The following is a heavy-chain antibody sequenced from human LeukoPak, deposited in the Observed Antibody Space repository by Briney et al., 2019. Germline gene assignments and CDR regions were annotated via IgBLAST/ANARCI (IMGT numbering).Heavy chain of an antibody. Sequence: GASVTVSCTASGYTFTGYYMHWVRQAPGQGLEWMGWINPNSGGTNYAQKFQGRVTMTRDTSISTAYMELSRLRSDDTAVYYCARGGSYYLTPIDYWGQGTLVTVSS. J-gene: IGHJ4*02. CDR3: ARGGSYYLTPIDY. D-gene: IGHD3-10*01. V-gene: IGHV1-2*02. CDR2: INPNSGGT. CDR1: GYTFTGYY.